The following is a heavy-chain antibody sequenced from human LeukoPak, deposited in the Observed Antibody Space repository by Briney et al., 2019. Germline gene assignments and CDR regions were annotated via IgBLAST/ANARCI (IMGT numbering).Heavy chain of an antibody. Sequence: GGSLRLSCAASGFTVSSNYMSWVRQAPGKGLEWVSVIYSGGSTYYADSAKGRFTISRNNSKNTLYLQMNSLRAEDTAVYYCARARYSGYDSPYYFDYWGRGTLVTVSS. CDR1: GFTVSSNY. CDR3: ARARYSGYDSPYYFDY. J-gene: IGHJ4*02. V-gene: IGHV3-53*01. CDR2: IYSGGST. D-gene: IGHD5-12*01.